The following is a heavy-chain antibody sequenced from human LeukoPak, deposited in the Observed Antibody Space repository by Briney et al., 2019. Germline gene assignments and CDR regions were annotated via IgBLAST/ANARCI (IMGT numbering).Heavy chain of an antibody. CDR2: IYTSGRT. V-gene: IGHV4-4*07. Sequence: SETLSLTCTVSGGSISSYYWSWIRQPAGKGLEWIGRIYTSGRTNYNPSLKSRVTMSVDTSRNQFSLKLSPVTAADTAVYYCAREIVGATHGAFDIWGQGTMVTVSS. CDR1: GGSISSYY. CDR3: AREIVGATHGAFDI. D-gene: IGHD1-26*01. J-gene: IGHJ3*02.